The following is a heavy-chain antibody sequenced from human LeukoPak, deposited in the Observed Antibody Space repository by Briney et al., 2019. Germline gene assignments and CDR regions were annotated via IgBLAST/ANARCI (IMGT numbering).Heavy chain of an antibody. CDR2: ISSSSSYI. CDR3: APAGGVVVVAATPNDY. J-gene: IGHJ4*02. Sequence: PGGTLRLSCAASGFTFSSYSMNWVRQAPGKGLEWVSSISSSSSYIYYADSVNGRFTISRDNDKHSLHLQMNSLRAEETAVYYCAPAGGVVVVAATPNDYWGEGTPVTVSS. D-gene: IGHD2-15*01. CDR1: GFTFSSYS. V-gene: IGHV3-21*01.